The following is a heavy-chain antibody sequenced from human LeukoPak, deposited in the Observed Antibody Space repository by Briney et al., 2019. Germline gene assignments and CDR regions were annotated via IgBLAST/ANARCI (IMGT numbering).Heavy chain of an antibody. Sequence: GGSLRLSCAASGFTFSDYYMSWIRQAPGKGLEWVSYIISSGSTIYYADSVKGRFTISRDNAKNSLYLQMNSLRAEDTAVYYCARDKQHQLLYGPYYYYYMDVWGKGTTVTVSS. CDR2: IISSGSTI. CDR1: GFTFSDYY. J-gene: IGHJ6*03. D-gene: IGHD2-2*02. V-gene: IGHV3-11*04. CDR3: ARDKQHQLLYGPYYYYYMDV.